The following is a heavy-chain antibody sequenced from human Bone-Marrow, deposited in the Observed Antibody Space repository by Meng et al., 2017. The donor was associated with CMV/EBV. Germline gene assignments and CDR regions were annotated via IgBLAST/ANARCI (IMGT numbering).Heavy chain of an antibody. J-gene: IGHJ4*02. D-gene: IGHD6-13*01. Sequence: SETLSLTCTVSGGSISSYYWSWIRQPPGKGLEWIGYIYYSGSTNYNPSLKGRVTISVDTSKNQFSLKLSSVTAADTAVYYCARAGVAAAGVFGFDYWGQGTLVTVSS. CDR1: GGSISSYY. CDR3: ARAGVAAAGVFGFDY. V-gene: IGHV4-59*01. CDR2: IYYSGST.